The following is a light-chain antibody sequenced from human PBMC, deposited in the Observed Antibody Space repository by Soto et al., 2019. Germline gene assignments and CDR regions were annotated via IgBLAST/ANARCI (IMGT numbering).Light chain of an antibody. CDR3: QQYYSYPRT. CDR2: AAS. J-gene: IGKJ1*01. V-gene: IGKV1-8*01. Sequence: AIRMTQSPSSFSASTGDRVTITCRASQVISSYLAWYQQKPGKAPKLLIYAASTWQSGVPSRFSGSGSGTDFTLTISCLQSEDFATYYCQQYYSYPRTFGQGTKVEIK. CDR1: QVISSY.